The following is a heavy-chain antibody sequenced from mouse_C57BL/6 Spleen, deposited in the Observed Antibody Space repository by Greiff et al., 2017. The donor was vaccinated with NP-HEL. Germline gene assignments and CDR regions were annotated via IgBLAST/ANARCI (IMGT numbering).Heavy chain of an antibody. V-gene: IGHV1-69*01. CDR2: IDPSDSYT. CDR3: ARQHYGSSYAAY. CDR1: GGRCTVEG. Sequence: VQLQQPGAELVRSGEEGKGGGKEEGGRCTVEGVRGGGGSAGQGLEWIGEIDPSDSYTNYNQKFKGKSTLTVDKSSSTAYMQLSSLTSEDSAVYYCARQHYGSSYAAYWGQGTLVTVSA. J-gene: IGHJ3*01. D-gene: IGHD1-1*01.